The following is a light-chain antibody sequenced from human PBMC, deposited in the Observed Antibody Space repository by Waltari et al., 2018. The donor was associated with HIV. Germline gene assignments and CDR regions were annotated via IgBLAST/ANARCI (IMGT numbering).Light chain of an antibody. V-gene: IGLV3-1*01. CDR1: KLGDKY. J-gene: IGLJ2*01. CDR2: QDS. Sequence: SYELTQPPSVSVSPGQTASITCSGDKLGDKYVSWYQQKAGQSPVLVIFQDSKRPSGIPERCSGSNSGNTATLTISGTQAMDEADYYCQAWDSRTSFGGGTKLTVL. CDR3: QAWDSRTS.